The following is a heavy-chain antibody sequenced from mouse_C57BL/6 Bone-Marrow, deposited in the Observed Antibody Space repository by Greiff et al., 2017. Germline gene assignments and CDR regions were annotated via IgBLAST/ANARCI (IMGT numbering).Heavy chain of an antibody. CDR3: ARSYDYDDYTMDY. J-gene: IGHJ4*01. D-gene: IGHD2-4*01. CDR1: GYTFTNYW. V-gene: IGHV1-64*01. Sequence: QVHVKQPGAELVKPGASVKLSCKASGYTFTNYWMHWVKQRPGQGLEWIGMMHPNGGSPDYNEKFKSEATLSVDKSSRTAYMELSSLTSEDSAVYYCARSYDYDDYTMDYWGRGTSVTVSS. CDR2: MHPNGGSP.